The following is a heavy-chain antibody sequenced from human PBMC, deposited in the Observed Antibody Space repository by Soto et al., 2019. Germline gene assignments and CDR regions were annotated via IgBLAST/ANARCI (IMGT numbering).Heavy chain of an antibody. CDR3: ARLPGGSYGYYYYGMDV. J-gene: IGHJ6*02. CDR2: ISYDGSNK. D-gene: IGHD5-18*01. V-gene: IGHV3-30-3*01. CDR1: GFTFSSYA. Sequence: HPGGSLRLSCAASGFTFSSYAMHWVRQAPGKGLEWVAVISYDGSNKYYADSVKGRFTISRDNPKNTLYLQMNSLRAEDTTVYYCARLPGGSYGYYYYGMDVWGQGTTVTVSS.